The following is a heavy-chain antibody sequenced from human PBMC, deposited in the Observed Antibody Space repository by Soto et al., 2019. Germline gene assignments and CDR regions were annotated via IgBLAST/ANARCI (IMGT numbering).Heavy chain of an antibody. J-gene: IGHJ5*02. V-gene: IGHV2-5*02. Sequence: QINLIESGPTLVKPTQTLTLTCTFSGFSLSTSGAAVGWVRQPPGXAXEWLALIYWDGDKRYNASLGNRLTITKDTSMNQVVLTLTNVDPADTATYYCAHRATMTIFGLIIDNGIWFDPWGQGTRVIVSS. CDR3: AHRATMTIFGLIIDNGIWFDP. CDR2: IYWDGDK. CDR1: GFSLSTSGAA. D-gene: IGHD3-3*01.